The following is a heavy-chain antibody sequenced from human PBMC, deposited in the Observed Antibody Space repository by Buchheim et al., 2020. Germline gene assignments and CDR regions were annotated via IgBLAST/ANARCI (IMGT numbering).Heavy chain of an antibody. Sequence: EVQLLESGGGLVQPGGSLRLSCAASGFTFSSYAMSWVRQAPGKGLEWVSAISGSGGSTYYADSVKGRFTIPRDNSKKTLYLQMNSLRAEDTAVYYCAKSGTVTTKGFYYYYGMDVWGQGTT. CDR2: ISGSGGST. V-gene: IGHV3-23*01. D-gene: IGHD4-17*01. CDR1: GFTFSSYA. J-gene: IGHJ6*02. CDR3: AKSGTVTTKGFYYYYGMDV.